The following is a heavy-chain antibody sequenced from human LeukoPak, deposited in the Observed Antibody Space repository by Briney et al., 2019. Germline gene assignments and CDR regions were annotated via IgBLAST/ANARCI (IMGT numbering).Heavy chain of an antibody. J-gene: IGHJ5*02. CDR1: GFTFSSYA. CDR3: AKGYRSGYYPNWFDP. V-gene: IGHV3-23*01. D-gene: IGHD3-3*01. CDR2: ISGSGGST. Sequence: GGSLRLSCAASGFTFSSYAMGWVRQAPGKGLEWVSAISGSGGSTYYADSVKGRFTISRDNSQNTLYLEMNRLRGADTAVYYCAKGYRSGYYPNWFDPWGQGTLVTVSS.